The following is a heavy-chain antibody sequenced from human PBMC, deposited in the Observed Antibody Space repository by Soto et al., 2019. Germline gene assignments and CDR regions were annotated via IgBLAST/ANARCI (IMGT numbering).Heavy chain of an antibody. Sequence: QVQLVESGGGVVQPGRSLRLSCAASGFTFSSYGMHWVRQAPGKGLEWVAVIWYDGSNKYYADSVKGRFTISRDNSKNTMYLQINSLRAEDTAVYYCARGAGDYGDYISSWFDPWGQGTLVTVSS. CDR2: IWYDGSNK. J-gene: IGHJ5*02. CDR1: GFTFSSYG. D-gene: IGHD4-17*01. V-gene: IGHV3-33*01. CDR3: ARGAGDYGDYISSWFDP.